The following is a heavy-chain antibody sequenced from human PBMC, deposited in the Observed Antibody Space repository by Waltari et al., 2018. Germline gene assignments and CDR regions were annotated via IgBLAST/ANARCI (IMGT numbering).Heavy chain of an antibody. CDR1: GFTFHNYN. CDR3: VRVRSTSDFFLDV. J-gene: IGHJ6*04. D-gene: IGHD2-2*01. Sequence: DVQLVESGGGLVQPGGSLRLSCPASGFTFHNYNMYWVRQAPGRGLEWVASISSSSSFMYYSDSVKGRFIVSRDNSKDSLYLQMDSLRADDTAVYYCVRVRSTSDFFLDVWGNGATVTVSS. V-gene: IGHV3-21*02. CDR2: ISSSSSFM.